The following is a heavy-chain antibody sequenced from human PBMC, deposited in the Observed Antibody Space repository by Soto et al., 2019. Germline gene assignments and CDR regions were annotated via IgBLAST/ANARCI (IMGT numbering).Heavy chain of an antibody. CDR1: GGTFTSYA. CDR3: ARRRFSGTYYFDY. CDR2: ITPIFGTA. J-gene: IGHJ4*02. Sequence: QVQLMQSGAEVKKPGSSVKVSCKVSGGTFTSYAISWVRQAPGQGLEWMGGITPIFGTANYAQKFQGRVTITADGSTRTAYMELSSLRSEDTAVYYCARRRFSGTYYFDYWGQGTLVTVSS. V-gene: IGHV1-69*01. D-gene: IGHD1-26*01.